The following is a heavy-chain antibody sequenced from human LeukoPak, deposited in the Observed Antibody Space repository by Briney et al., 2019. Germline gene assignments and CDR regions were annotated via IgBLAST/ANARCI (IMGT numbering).Heavy chain of an antibody. D-gene: IGHD5-24*01. Sequence: PGRSLRLSCAASGFTFSSYAMHWVRQAPGKGLEWVAVISYDGSNKYYADSVKGRFTISRDNSKNTLYLQMNSLRAEDTAVYYCAKGRMGWLQYYFDYWGQGTLVTVSS. CDR2: ISYDGSNK. CDR1: GFTFSSYA. J-gene: IGHJ4*02. V-gene: IGHV3-30-3*01. CDR3: AKGRMGWLQYYFDY.